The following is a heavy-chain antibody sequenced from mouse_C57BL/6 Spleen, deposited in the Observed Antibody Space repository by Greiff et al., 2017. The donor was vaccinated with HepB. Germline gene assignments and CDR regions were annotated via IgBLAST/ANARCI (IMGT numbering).Heavy chain of an antibody. J-gene: IGHJ2*01. V-gene: IGHV1-15*01. CDR3: TRRGGD. Sequence: QVQLQQSGAELVRPGASVTLSCKASGYTFTDYEMHWVKQTPVHGLEWIGAIDPETGGTAYNQKFKGKAILTADESSSTAYMELRSLTSEDSAVYYCTRRGGDWGQGTTLTVSS. CDR2: IDPETGGT. CDR1: GYTFTDYE.